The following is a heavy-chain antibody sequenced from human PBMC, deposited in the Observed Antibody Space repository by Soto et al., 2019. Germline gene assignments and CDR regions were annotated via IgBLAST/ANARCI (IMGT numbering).Heavy chain of an antibody. CDR3: ARGDGGYYHGNCYLCRH. Sequence: GGSLRLSCAASGFTFSSYWMHWVRQAPGKGLVWVARIKSDGSGTIYADSVKGRLTISRDNARNTLYLQMNSLRAEDTAVYFCARGDGGYYHGNCYLCRHWGQGRLVAV. D-gene: IGHD2-2*03. J-gene: IGHJ4*02. CDR2: IKSDGSGT. V-gene: IGHV3-74*01. CDR1: GFTFSSYW.